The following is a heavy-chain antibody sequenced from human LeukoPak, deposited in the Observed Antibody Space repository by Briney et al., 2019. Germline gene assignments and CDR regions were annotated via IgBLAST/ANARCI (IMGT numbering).Heavy chain of an antibody. V-gene: IGHV4-61*02. CDR3: ARDGSGYFDP. J-gene: IGHJ5*02. Sequence: SETLSLTCTVSGGSISSGSYYWSCLRQPAGMGLEWAGRIYTSGSTNYNPSLKSRVTISVDTSKNQFSLKLSCVTAADTAGYYCARDGSGYFDPWGQGTLVTVSS. CDR2: IYTSGST. CDR1: GGSISSGSYY. D-gene: IGHD3-3*01.